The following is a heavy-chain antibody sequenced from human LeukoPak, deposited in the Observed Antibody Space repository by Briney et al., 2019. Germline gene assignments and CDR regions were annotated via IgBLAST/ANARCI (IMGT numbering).Heavy chain of an antibody. CDR2: IKSKTDGGTT. CDR1: GFTFSNAW. CDR3: AKDSIQQWLVSDY. J-gene: IGHJ4*02. V-gene: IGHV3-15*01. D-gene: IGHD6-19*01. Sequence: YPGGSLRLSCAASGFTFSNAWMSWVRQAPGKGLEWVGRIKSKTDGGTTDYAAPVKGRFTISRDDSKNTLYLQMNSLRAEDTAVYYCAKDSIQQWLVSDYWGQGTLVTVSS.